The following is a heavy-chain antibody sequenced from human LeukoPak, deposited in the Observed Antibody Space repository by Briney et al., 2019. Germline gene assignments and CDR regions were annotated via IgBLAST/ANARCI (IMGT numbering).Heavy chain of an antibody. CDR3: ARTSGIAAAG. D-gene: IGHD6-13*01. Sequence: PSETLSLTCTVSGGSISSSSYYWGWIRQPPGKGLEWIGSIYYSGSTYYNPSLKSRVTISVDTSKNQFSLKLSSVTAADTAVYYCARTSGIAAAGWGQGTLVTVSS. CDR2: IYYSGST. J-gene: IGHJ4*02. V-gene: IGHV4-39*01. CDR1: GGSISSSSYY.